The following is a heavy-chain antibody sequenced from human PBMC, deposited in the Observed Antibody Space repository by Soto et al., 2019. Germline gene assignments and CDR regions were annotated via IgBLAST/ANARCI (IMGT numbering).Heavy chain of an antibody. V-gene: IGHV3-74*01. Sequence: PVGSLRLSCAASGFTFSSYWMHWVRQAPGEGPVWVSRINTDGSTTTYADSVKGRFTISRDNAKNTLYLQMDSLRAEDTAVYYCVRGHSSHWVNWFDPWGQGTLVTVSS. J-gene: IGHJ5*02. D-gene: IGHD6-13*01. CDR2: INTDGSTT. CDR1: GFTFSSYW. CDR3: VRGHSSHWVNWFDP.